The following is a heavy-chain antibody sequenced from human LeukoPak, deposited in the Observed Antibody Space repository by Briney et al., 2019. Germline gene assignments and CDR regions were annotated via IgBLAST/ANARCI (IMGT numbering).Heavy chain of an antibody. J-gene: IGHJ4*02. CDR1: GYTFSRYS. V-gene: IGHV1-69*13. D-gene: IGHD2-2*01. Sequence: ASVKVSCKASGYTFSRYSISWVRQAPGQGLEWVGDIIPIFGTTNYAQTLQGRVTITADESTSTACMELGSLSAEDTGVYYCARGVGPFRSTLHYFDYWGEGTLVTVPS. CDR3: ARGVGPFRSTLHYFDY. CDR2: IIPIFGTT.